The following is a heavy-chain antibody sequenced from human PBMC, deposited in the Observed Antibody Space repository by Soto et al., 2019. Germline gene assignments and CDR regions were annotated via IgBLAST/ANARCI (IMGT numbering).Heavy chain of an antibody. CDR2: IIPIFGTA. V-gene: IGHV1-69*13. J-gene: IGHJ4*02. Sequence: ASVKVSCKASGGTFSSYAISWVRQAPGQGLEWMGGIIPIFGTANYAQKFQGRVTITADESTSTAYMELSSLRSEDTAVYYCARVSRRIVVVAPLGYWGQGTLVTVSS. CDR1: GGTFSSYA. CDR3: ARVSRRIVVVAPLGY. D-gene: IGHD3-22*01.